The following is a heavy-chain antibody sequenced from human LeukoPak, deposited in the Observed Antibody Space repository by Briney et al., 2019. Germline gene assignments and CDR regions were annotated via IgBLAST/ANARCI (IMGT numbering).Heavy chain of an antibody. CDR3: ASGNKEGAFDI. CDR2: IYTSGST. J-gene: IGHJ3*02. CDR1: GGSISSYY. V-gene: IGHV4-4*07. Sequence: SETLSPTCTVSGGSISSYYWSWIRQPAGKGLEWIGRIYTSGSTNYNPSLKSRVTMSVDTSKNQFSLKLSSVTAADTAVYYCASGNKEGAFDIWGQGTMVTVSS.